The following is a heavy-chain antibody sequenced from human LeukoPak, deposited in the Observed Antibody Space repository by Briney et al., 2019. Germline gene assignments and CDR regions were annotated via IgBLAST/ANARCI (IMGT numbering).Heavy chain of an antibody. CDR3: ARDIDYLKREWETTRNDAFDI. CDR2: INPNSGGT. D-gene: IGHD1-26*01. Sequence: ALVKVSCKASGYTFTGYYMHWVRQAPGQGLEWMGWINPNSGGTNYAQKFQGRVTMTRDTSISTAYMELSRLRSDDTAVYYCARDIDYLKREWETTRNDAFDIWGQGTMVTVSS. V-gene: IGHV1-2*02. J-gene: IGHJ3*02. CDR1: GYTFTGYY.